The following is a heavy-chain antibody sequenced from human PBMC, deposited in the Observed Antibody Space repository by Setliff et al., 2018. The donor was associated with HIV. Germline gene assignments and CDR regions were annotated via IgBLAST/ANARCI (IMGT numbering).Heavy chain of an antibody. Sequence: KVSCKVSGYTLTELSMHWVRQASGTGLEWVGRIRSKANSYATEYAASVKGRCTISRDDSKNTAYLQMNSLKTDDTAMYYCSGWKGDYYDSSGINGYWGQGTLVTVSS. CDR1: GYTLTELS. CDR3: SGWKGDYYDSSGINGY. D-gene: IGHD3-22*01. J-gene: IGHJ4*02. V-gene: IGHV3-73*01. CDR2: IRSKANSYAT.